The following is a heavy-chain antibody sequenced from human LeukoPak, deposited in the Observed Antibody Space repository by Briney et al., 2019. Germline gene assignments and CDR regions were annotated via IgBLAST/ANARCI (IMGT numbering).Heavy chain of an antibody. D-gene: IGHD6-13*01. CDR1: GGSISSYY. CDR2: ISSSGST. CDR3: ARAGSSWSSYYYYYYMDV. Sequence: SETLSLTCTVSGGSISSYYWIWIRQPPGKGLEWIGCISSSGSTKYNPSLKTRVTISVDTSEKQLSLNLRSVTAADTAVYYCARAGSSWSSYYYYYYMDVWGKGTTVTASS. V-gene: IGHV4-59*01. J-gene: IGHJ6*03.